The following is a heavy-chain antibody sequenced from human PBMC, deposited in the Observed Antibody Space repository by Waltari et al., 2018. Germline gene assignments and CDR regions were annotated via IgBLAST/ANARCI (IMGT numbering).Heavy chain of an antibody. CDR1: GFTFSDHY. J-gene: IGHJ4*02. D-gene: IGHD3-9*01. Sequence: EVQLVESGGDLVQPGGSLSLSCAASGFTFSDHYMDWVRQAPGKGLEWVGRTRNKAASYTTEYAASVKGRFTISRDDSKNSLFLQMNSLKTDDTAVYYCARSGNILTGYYDYWGQGTLVTVSS. CDR2: TRNKAASYTT. CDR3: ARSGNILTGYYDY. V-gene: IGHV3-72*01.